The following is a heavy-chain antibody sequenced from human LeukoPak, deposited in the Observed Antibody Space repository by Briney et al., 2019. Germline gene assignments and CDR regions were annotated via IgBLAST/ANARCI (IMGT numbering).Heavy chain of an antibody. J-gene: IGHJ5*02. CDR2: IYYSGST. CDR3: ARDSGVIAAAGTGGGWFDP. Sequence: SETLSLTCTVSGGSISSYYWSWIRQPPGKGLEWIGYIYYSGSTNYNPSLKSRVTISVDTSKNQFSLKLSSVTAADTAVYYCARDSGVIAAAGTGGGWFDPWGQGTLVTVSP. D-gene: IGHD6-13*01. CDR1: GGSISSYY. V-gene: IGHV4-59*01.